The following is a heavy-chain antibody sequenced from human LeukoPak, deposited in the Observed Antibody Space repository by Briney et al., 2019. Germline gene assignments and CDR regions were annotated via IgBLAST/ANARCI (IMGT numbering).Heavy chain of an antibody. CDR2: IYPGDSDT. V-gene: IGHV5-51*01. CDR1: GYRFTSYW. D-gene: IGHD4-23*01. CDR3: ARHTNDYGGYGDY. J-gene: IGHJ4*02. Sequence: GESLKISCKGSGYRFTSYWIGCVRQMPGKGLEWMGIIYPGDSDTRYSPSFQGQVTISADKSISAAYLQWSSLKASGTAMYYCARHTNDYGGYGDYWGQGTLVTVSS.